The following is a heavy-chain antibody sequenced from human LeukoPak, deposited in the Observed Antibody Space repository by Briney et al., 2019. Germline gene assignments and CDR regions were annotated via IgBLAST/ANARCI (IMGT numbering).Heavy chain of an antibody. CDR3: AREYVIATIGIPYYLDF. V-gene: IGHV1-18*01. CDR1: GYSFTTYG. J-gene: IGHJ4*02. CDR2: ISPDNENT. Sequence: GASVKVSYKTSGYSFTTYGISWVRQAPGQGLEWMGWISPDNENTKYAENLQGRVTMTTDTSTYTAYMELKSLISDDTAVYYCAREYVIATIGIPYYLDFWGQGTPVTVSS. D-gene: IGHD6-13*01.